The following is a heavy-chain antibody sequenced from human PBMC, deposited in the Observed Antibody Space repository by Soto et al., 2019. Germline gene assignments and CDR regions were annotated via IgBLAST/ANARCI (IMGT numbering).Heavy chain of an antibody. J-gene: IGHJ4*02. CDR3: ARGNPYSRGIDY. Sequence: GGSLRLSCAASGFTVSSNYMSWVRQAPGKGLEWVSVIYSGGSTYYADSVKGRFTISRDNSKNTLYLQMNSLRAEDTAVYYCARGNPYSRGIDYWGQGTLVTVSS. CDR2: IYSGGST. V-gene: IGHV3-66*01. CDR1: GFTVSSNY. D-gene: IGHD6-13*01.